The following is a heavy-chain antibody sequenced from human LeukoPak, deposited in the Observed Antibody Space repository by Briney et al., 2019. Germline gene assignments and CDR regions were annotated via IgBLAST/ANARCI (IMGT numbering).Heavy chain of an antibody. Sequence: SETLSLTCTVSGGSISSYYWSWIRQPPGKGLEWIGYIYYSGSTNYNPSLKSRVTTSVDTSKNQFSLKLSSVTAADTAVYYCARVSDNNWFDPWGQGTLVTVSS. J-gene: IGHJ5*02. V-gene: IGHV4-59*01. D-gene: IGHD2-15*01. CDR3: ARVSDNNWFDP. CDR1: GGSISSYY. CDR2: IYYSGST.